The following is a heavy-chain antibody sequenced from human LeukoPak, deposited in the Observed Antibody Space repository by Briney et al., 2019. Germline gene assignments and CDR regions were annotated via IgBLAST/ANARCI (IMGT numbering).Heavy chain of an antibody. J-gene: IGHJ4*02. Sequence: PGGSLRLSCAASGFTFSSSWMSWVRQTPGKGLEWVAGIKPDGSETFYSDSVRGRFTISRDNAKNSLTLQIHSLRGEDTALYYCEKDYVWSCDYWGPGTLVTVSS. CDR1: GFTFSSSW. CDR3: EKDYVWSCDY. CDR2: IKPDGSET. V-gene: IGHV3-7*04. D-gene: IGHD3-3*01.